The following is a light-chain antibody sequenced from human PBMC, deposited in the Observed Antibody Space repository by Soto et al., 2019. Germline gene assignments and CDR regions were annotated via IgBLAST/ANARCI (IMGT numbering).Light chain of an antibody. CDR3: QQYNAYSQA. Sequence: DIQMTQSPSTLSASVGDRVTITCRASESVSRWLACYQQKPGRTPKLLMYQASTLETGVPSRFSGSGSGTEFTLTISSLQPDDFATYYCQQYNAYSQAFGQGTKVEIK. J-gene: IGKJ1*01. CDR2: QAS. CDR1: ESVSRW. V-gene: IGKV1-5*03.